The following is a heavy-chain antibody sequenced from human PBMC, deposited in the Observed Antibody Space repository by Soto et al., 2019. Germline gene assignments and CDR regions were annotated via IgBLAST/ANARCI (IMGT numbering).Heavy chain of an antibody. D-gene: IGHD3-22*01. J-gene: IGHJ6*02. V-gene: IGHV5-51*01. CDR2: IYPGDSDT. CDR3: ASSYYESSGYSRYYYGMDV. CDR1: GFSLNTYW. Sequence: ESLKVSCKACGFSLNTYWIAWVRQMPGKGLEWMGIIYPGDSDTRYSPSFQGQVTISADKSISTAYLQWSSLKASDTAMYYCASSYYESSGYSRYYYGMDVWGQGTTVTVSS.